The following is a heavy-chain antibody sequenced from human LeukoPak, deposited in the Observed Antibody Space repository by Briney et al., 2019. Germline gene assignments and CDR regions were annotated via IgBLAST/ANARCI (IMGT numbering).Heavy chain of an antibody. J-gene: IGHJ4*02. CDR3: ARLSMAAAGNGDFDY. CDR2: IDPSDSYT. V-gene: IGHV5-10-1*01. Sequence: GESLKISCKGSGYSFTSYWISWVRQMPGKGLEWMVRIDPSDSYTNYSPSFQGHVTISADKSISTAYLQWSSLKASDTAMYYCARLSMAAAGNGDFDYWGQGTLVTVSS. CDR1: GYSFTSYW. D-gene: IGHD6-13*01.